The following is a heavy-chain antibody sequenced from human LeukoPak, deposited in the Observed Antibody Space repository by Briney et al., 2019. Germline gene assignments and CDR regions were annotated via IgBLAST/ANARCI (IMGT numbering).Heavy chain of an antibody. CDR2: IKSKTDGGTT. V-gene: IGHV3-15*01. CDR3: AKDRLSSRGYYFDY. J-gene: IGHJ4*02. CDR1: GFTFSNAW. D-gene: IGHD6-13*01. Sequence: GGSQRLSCAASGFTFSNAWMSWVRQAPGKGLEWVGRIKSKTDGGTTDYAAPVKGRFTISRDNSKNTLYLQMNSLRAEDTAVYYCAKDRLSSRGYYFDYWGQGTLVTVSS.